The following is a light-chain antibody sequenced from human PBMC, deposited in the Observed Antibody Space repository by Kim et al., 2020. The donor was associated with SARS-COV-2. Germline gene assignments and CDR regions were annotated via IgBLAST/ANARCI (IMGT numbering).Light chain of an antibody. CDR3: SSYADTNNLI. V-gene: IGLV2-8*01. J-gene: IGLJ2*01. CDR1: SNDIGGYNY. CDR2: EVA. Sequence: QSVVTQPPSASGSLGQSVTISCTGTSNDIGGYNYVSWYQQNPGQAPKLIIYEVAVRPSGVPDRFSGSKSGTTASLTVSGLQAEDEADYYCSSYADTNNLIFGGGTQLTVL.